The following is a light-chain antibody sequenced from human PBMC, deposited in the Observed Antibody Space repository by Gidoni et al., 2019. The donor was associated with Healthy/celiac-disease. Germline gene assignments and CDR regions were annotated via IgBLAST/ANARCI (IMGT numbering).Light chain of an antibody. CDR1: QCVLYSSNNKNY. CDR3: QQYYSTPPYT. V-gene: IGKV4-1*01. J-gene: IGKJ2*01. CDR2: LAS. Sequence: DIVMTQSPDSLAVCLGERATINCKSSQCVLYSSNNKNYLAWYQQKPGQPPKLLIYLASTRESVVPDRFSGSGSVTDFSLTISSLQAEDVAVYYCQQYYSTPPYTFGQGTKLEIK.